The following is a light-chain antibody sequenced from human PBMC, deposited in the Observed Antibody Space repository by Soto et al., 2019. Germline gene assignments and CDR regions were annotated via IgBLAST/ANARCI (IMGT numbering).Light chain of an antibody. Sequence: DIQMTQSPSSLSASVGDRVTITCQASQAISNYLNWYQQKPGKAPKLIIYDSSTLQRGVPSRFSGSGSGTDFIFTINSLQPEDVATYYCQQYENLVSFGQGTKVEIQ. CDR2: DSS. J-gene: IGKJ1*01. CDR1: QAISNY. CDR3: QQYENLVS. V-gene: IGKV1-33*01.